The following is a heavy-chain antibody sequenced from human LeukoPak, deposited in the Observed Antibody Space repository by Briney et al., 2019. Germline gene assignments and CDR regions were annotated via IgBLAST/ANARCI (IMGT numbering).Heavy chain of an antibody. V-gene: IGHV4-34*01. D-gene: IGHD2-21*02. CDR2: INHSGST. CDR3: ASLVVVTARSKRAYWFDP. CDR1: GGSISSYY. Sequence: ETSETLSLTCTVSGGSISSYYWSWIRQPPGKGLEWIGEINHSGSTNYNPSLKSRVTISVDTSKNQFSLKLSSVTAADTAVYYCASLVVVTARSKRAYWFDPWGQGTLVTVSS. J-gene: IGHJ5*02.